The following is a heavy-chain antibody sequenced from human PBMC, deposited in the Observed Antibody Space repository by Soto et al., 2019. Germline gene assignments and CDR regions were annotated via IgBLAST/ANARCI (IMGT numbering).Heavy chain of an antibody. CDR1: GGSIISGGYY. CDR2: SSYSASS. J-gene: IGHJ4*02. D-gene: IGHD3-22*01. Sequence: PSETLSLTCNVSGGSIISGGYYWDGMRQFQGMGRELIGYSSYSASSFYIPSLESRVSVSIDTSGNQFSLKLSSMTAADTAVYFCARAHMYYYDISGYSKQSSHFDSWGQGTLVTVSS. CDR3: ARAHMYYYDISGYSKQSSHFDS. V-gene: IGHV4-31*03.